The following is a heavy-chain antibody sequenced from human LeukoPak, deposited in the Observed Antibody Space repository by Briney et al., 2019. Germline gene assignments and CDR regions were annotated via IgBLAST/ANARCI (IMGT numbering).Heavy chain of an antibody. CDR3: ARGHSSGWYGSTYMDV. J-gene: IGHJ6*03. Sequence: GGSLRLSCAASGFTVGNNYMNWVRQAPGKGLEWVAVIWYDGSNKYYADSVKGRFTISRDNSKNTLYLQMNSLRAEDTAVYYCARGHSSGWYGSTYMDVWGKGTTVTVSS. CDR1: GFTVGNNY. D-gene: IGHD6-19*01. CDR2: IWYDGSNK. V-gene: IGHV3-33*08.